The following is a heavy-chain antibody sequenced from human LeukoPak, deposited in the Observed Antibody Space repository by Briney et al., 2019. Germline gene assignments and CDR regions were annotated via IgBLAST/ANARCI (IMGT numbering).Heavy chain of an antibody. CDR1: GFTFSSYG. V-gene: IGHV3-30*02. J-gene: IGHJ4*02. Sequence: GGSLRLSCAASGFTFSSYGMHWVRQAPGKGLEWVAFIRYDGSNKYYADSVKGRFTISRDNSKNTLYLQMNSLRAEDTAVYYCARDRRFAGYSSSWYFDYWGQGTLVTVSS. D-gene: IGHD6-13*01. CDR2: IRYDGSNK. CDR3: ARDRRFAGYSSSWYFDY.